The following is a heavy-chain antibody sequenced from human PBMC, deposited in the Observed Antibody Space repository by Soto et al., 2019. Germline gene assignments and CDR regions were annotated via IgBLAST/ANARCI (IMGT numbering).Heavy chain of an antibody. V-gene: IGHV4-30-4*01. Sequence: QVQLQESGPGLVKPSQSLSLTCTVSGGSITSDDYYWSWIRQPPGRGLEWIGYIFYSGSTHYNPSLKSRFIISLDTSKKQVSQKLSSVTAADTAVYYCASANCGGDCSYRHDRYYFESWGQGTLVTVSS. CDR2: IFYSGST. CDR3: ASANCGGDCSYRHDRYYFES. J-gene: IGHJ4*02. D-gene: IGHD2-21*02. CDR1: GGSITSDDYY.